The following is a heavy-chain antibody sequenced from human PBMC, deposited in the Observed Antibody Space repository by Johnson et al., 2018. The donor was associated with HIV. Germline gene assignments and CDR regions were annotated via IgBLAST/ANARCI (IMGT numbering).Heavy chain of an antibody. CDR2: IYSDGRT. D-gene: IGHD5-12*01. CDR3: VRDIARRGGTAFDI. Sequence: MMLVESGGGLVQPGGSLRLSCVVSGITVSSNYMNWVRQAPGKGLEWVSLIYSDGRTSYADSVKGRFTISRDNSNNTLHLQMNSLRPEDTAVYYCVRDIARRGGTAFDIWGQGTMVTVSS. V-gene: IGHV3-66*02. J-gene: IGHJ3*02. CDR1: GITVSSNY.